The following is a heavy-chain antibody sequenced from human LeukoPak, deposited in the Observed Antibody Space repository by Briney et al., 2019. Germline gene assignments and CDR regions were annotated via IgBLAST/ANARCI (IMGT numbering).Heavy chain of an antibody. Sequence: PPETLSLTCTVSGGSISSGGYYWSWIRQHPGKGLEWIGYIYYSGNTYYNPSLKSRVTISVDTSKNQFSLKLNSMTAADTAVYYCASSDCSSTSCYTGPFAYWGQGTLVTVSS. CDR3: ASSDCSSTSCYTGPFAY. CDR1: GGSISSGGYY. D-gene: IGHD2-2*02. CDR2: IYYSGNT. V-gene: IGHV4-31*03. J-gene: IGHJ4*02.